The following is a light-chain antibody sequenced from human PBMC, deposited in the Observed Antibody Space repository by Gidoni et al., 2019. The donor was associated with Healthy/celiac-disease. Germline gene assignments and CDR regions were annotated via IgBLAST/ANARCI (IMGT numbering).Light chain of an antibody. Sequence: DIQMTQSPSSLSASVGARVTITSQASQDISNYLNWYQQKPGKAPKLLIYDASNLETGVPSRFSGSGSGTDFTFTISSLQPEDIATYYCQQYDNLSYTFXQXTKLEIK. J-gene: IGKJ2*01. CDR1: QDISNY. V-gene: IGKV1-33*01. CDR2: DAS. CDR3: QQYDNLSYT.